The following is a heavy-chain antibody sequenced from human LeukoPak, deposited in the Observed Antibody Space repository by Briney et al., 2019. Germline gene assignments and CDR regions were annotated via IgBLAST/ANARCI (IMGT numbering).Heavy chain of an antibody. J-gene: IGHJ4*02. CDR2: VYYSGST. CDR1: GGSISSSSYY. D-gene: IGHD2-15*01. CDR3: ARRRRAPPTYFVVVVAATPFDY. Sequence: PSETLSLTCTVSGGSISSSSYYWAWIRQPPGKGLEWIGNVYYSGSTYYNTSPKSRVTISVDTSKNQFSLKLSSVTAADTAVYYCARRRRAPPTYFVVVVAATPFDYWGQGTLVTVSS. V-gene: IGHV4-39*01.